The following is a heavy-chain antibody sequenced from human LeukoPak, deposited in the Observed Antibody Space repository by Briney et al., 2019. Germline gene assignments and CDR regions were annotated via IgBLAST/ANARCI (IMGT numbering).Heavy chain of an antibody. V-gene: IGHV3-20*04. CDR2: TNWDGGRT. J-gene: IGHJ4*02. D-gene: IGHD2-21*02. CDR3: ARDGLRRPPTPYCGGDCPLDY. CDR1: GFTFSSYW. Sequence: AGGSLRLSCAASGFTFSSYWMSWVRQTPGKGLEWVSGTNWDGGRTGYADSVKGRFTISRDNAKNSLYLQMNSLRVEDTAMYYCARDGLRRPPTPYCGGDCPLDYWGQGTLVSVSS.